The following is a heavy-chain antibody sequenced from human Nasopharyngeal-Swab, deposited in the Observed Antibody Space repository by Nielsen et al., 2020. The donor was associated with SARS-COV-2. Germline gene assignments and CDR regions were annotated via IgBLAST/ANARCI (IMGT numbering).Heavy chain of an antibody. CDR2: INAGNGNT. V-gene: IGHV1-3*01. D-gene: IGHD3-22*01. Sequence: ASVKVSCKASGYTFTSYAMHWVRQAPGQRLEWMGWINAGNGNTKYSQKFQGRVTITSDTSASTAYMELSSLRSEDTAVYYCARNLRAHYYYDSSGYTGPADYWGQGTLVTVSS. CDR1: GYTFTSYA. J-gene: IGHJ4*02. CDR3: ARNLRAHYYYDSSGYTGPADY.